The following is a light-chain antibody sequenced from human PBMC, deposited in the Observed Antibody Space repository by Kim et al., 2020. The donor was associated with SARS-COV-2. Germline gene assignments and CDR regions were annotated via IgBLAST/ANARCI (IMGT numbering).Light chain of an antibody. J-gene: IGKJ1*01. CDR1: QSISRF. CDR3: QQSYSTPPT. Sequence: ASVGDRVTITCRASQSISRFFNWYQQKPGEAPTRLIYGASRLQSGVPSRCSGSGSGTDFTLTISSLQPEDFATYYCQQSYSTPPTFGQGTKVDIK. CDR2: GAS. V-gene: IGKV1-39*01.